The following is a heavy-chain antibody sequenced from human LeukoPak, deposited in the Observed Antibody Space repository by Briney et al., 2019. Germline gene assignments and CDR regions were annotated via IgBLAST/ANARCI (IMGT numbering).Heavy chain of an antibody. D-gene: IGHD1-26*01. CDR2: IRYGGSSK. J-gene: IGHJ4*02. V-gene: IGHV3-30*02. CDR1: GFTFSSYG. Sequence: PGGSLRLSCATSGFTFSSYGMHWVRQAPGKGLEGVAFIRYGGSSKYYADSVKGRFTVSRDNSKNTLYLQMNSLRAEDTAVYYCAKDRGSAFDYWGQGTLVTVSS. CDR3: AKDRGSAFDY.